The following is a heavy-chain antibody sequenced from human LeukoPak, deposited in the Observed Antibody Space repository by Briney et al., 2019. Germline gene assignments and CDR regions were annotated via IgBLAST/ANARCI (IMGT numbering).Heavy chain of an antibody. CDR2: ISSSSSYI. CDR1: GFTSSSYS. J-gene: IGHJ4*02. CDR3: ARAPLGCSGGSCRPYYFDY. D-gene: IGHD2-15*01. Sequence: GGSLRLSCAASGFTSSSYSMNWVRQAPGKGLEWVSSISSSSSYIYYADSVKGRFTISRDNAKNSLYLQMNSLRAEDTAVYYCARAPLGCSGGSCRPYYFDYWGQGTLVTVSS. V-gene: IGHV3-21*01.